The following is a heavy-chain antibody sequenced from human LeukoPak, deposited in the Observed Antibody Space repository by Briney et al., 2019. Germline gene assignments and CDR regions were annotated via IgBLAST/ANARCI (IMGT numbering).Heavy chain of an antibody. V-gene: IGHV4-59*01. J-gene: IGHJ4*02. Sequence: KASETLSLTCTVSGGSISSYYWSWIRQPPGKGLEWIGYIYYSGSTNYNPSLKSRVTISVDTSKNQFSLNLSFVTAADTAVYYCARDSRWDCSSFDYWGQGTLVTVSS. CDR1: GGSISSYY. CDR3: ARDSRWDCSSFDY. CDR2: IYYSGST. D-gene: IGHD6-6*01.